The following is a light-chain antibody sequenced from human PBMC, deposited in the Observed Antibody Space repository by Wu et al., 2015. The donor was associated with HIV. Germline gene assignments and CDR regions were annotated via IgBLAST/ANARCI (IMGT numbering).Light chain of an antibody. Sequence: EIVLTQSPGTLSLSPGERATLSCRVSQTIPSNFMAWYQQKPGQAPRLLIYAAFKRPTGIPDRFSGSGSGTDFTLTVNRLEPEDFAVYFCQQYGRSPSTFGQGTKLEIK. V-gene: IGKV3-20*01. CDR1: QTIPSNF. J-gene: IGKJ2*01. CDR3: QQYGRSPST. CDR2: AAF.